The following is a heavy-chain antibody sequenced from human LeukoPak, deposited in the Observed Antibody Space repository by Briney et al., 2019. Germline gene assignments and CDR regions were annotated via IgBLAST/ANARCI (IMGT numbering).Heavy chain of an antibody. D-gene: IGHD3-16*01. CDR3: AKTLWGLTLLSSDY. J-gene: IGHJ4*02. CDR2: ISDSGGST. Sequence: TGGSLRLTCAASGFTFSSYTMTWVRQAPGKGLEWVSGISDSGGSTYYADSVKGRFIISRDNSRNTLYLHMNSLRVEDTAVYYCAKTLWGLTLLSSDYWGQGTLVTVSS. V-gene: IGHV3-23*01. CDR1: GFTFSSYT.